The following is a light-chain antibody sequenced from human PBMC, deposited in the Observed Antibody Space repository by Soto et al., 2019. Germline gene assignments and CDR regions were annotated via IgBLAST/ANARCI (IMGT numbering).Light chain of an antibody. V-gene: IGKV3-15*01. CDR2: GAS. CDR1: QSVSSN. Sequence: EIVMTQSPATLSVSPGERATLSCRASQSVSSNLAWYQLKPGQAPRLLIYGASTRATSIAARFSGSGSGTEFTLTISSLQSEDFALYYCQQYNNWPGTFGQGTKVEIK. CDR3: QQYNNWPGT. J-gene: IGKJ1*01.